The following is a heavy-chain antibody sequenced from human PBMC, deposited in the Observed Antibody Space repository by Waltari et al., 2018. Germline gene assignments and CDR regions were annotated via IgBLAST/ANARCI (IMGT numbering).Heavy chain of an antibody. CDR2: TNHSGST. CDR1: GGSFSGYY. CDR3: ARGGRITIFGVAPVTFDY. D-gene: IGHD3-3*01. Sequence: QVQLQQWGAGLLKPSETLSLTCAVYGGSFSGYYWSWIRQPPGKGLEWIGETNHSGSTNDNPDLKSRVTISVDTSKNQFSLKLSSVTAADTAVYYCARGGRITIFGVAPVTFDYWGQGTLVTVSS. V-gene: IGHV4-34*01. J-gene: IGHJ4*02.